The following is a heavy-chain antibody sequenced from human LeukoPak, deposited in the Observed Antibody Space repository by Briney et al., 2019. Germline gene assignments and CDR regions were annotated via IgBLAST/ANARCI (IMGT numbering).Heavy chain of an antibody. V-gene: IGHV3-33*01. D-gene: IGHD6-13*01. CDR3: ARTSTPGYSSSWFDY. J-gene: IGHJ4*02. CDR2: IWYDRSNK. Sequence: GGSLRLSCAASGFTFSSYGMHWVRHAPGKGLEWVAVIWYDRSNKYYAHSVKGRFTISRDNSKNTLYLQMNSLRAEDTAVYYCARTSTPGYSSSWFDYWGQGTLVIVSS. CDR1: GFTFSSYG.